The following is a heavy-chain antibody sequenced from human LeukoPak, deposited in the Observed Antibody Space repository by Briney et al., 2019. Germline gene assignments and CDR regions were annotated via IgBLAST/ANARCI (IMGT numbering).Heavy chain of an antibody. D-gene: IGHD3-16*01. CDR1: RGSLCGYY. Sequence: SETLSLTRTVSRGSLCGYYWNWIRQPPGKGLEWIWYIYYSGITNYNPSLKSRVTISVDTSKNQFSLKLSSVTAADTAVYYCARSLKAITFGGVSNPFDIWGQGTMVTVSS. CDR2: IYYSGIT. CDR3: ARSLKAITFGGVSNPFDI. V-gene: IGHV4-59*01. J-gene: IGHJ3*02.